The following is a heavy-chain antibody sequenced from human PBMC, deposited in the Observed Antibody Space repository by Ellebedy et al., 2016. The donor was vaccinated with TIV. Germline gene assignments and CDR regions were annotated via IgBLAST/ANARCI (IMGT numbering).Heavy chain of an antibody. CDR1: GFTFSSYW. CDR2: IKEDGSEK. D-gene: IGHD3-22*01. CDR3: ATYFDNSVYYFDY. J-gene: IGHJ4*02. V-gene: IGHV3-7*03. Sequence: GESLKISXAASGFTFSSYWMTWVRQAPGKGLEWVANIKEDGSEKYYVDSVKGRFTISRDNAKNSLCLQMNSLRAEDTAVYYCATYFDNSVYYFDYWGQGTLVTVSS.